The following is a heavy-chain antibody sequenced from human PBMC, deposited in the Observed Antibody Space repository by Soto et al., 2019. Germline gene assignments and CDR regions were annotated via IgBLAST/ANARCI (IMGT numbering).Heavy chain of an antibody. J-gene: IGHJ4*02. CDR1: GGSISSYY. Sequence: SETLSLTCTVSGGSISSYYWSWIRQPPGKGLEWIGYIHYSGSTNYNPSLKSRVTISVDTSKNQFSLKLSSVTAADTAVYYCARESYGDYALFGYWGQGTLVTVSS. CDR3: ARESYGDYALFGY. D-gene: IGHD4-17*01. CDR2: IHYSGST. V-gene: IGHV4-59*01.